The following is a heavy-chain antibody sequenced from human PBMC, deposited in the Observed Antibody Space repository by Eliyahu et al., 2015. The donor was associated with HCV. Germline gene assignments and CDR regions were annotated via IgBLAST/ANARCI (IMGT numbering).Heavy chain of an antibody. CDR3: AKDPIEFAYDFWSGYYFDY. Sequence: QVQLVESGGGVVQPGRSLRLSCAASGFTFSSYGMHWVRQAPGKGLEWVAVISYDGSNKYYADSVKGRFTISRDNSKNTLYLQMNSLRAEDTAVYYCAKDPIEFAYDFWSGYYFDYWGQGTLVTVSS. CDR2: ISYDGSNK. CDR1: GFTFSSYG. D-gene: IGHD3-3*01. J-gene: IGHJ4*02. V-gene: IGHV3-30*18.